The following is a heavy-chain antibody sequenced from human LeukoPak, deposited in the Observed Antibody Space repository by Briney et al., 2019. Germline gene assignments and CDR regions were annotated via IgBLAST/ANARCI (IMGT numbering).Heavy chain of an antibody. Sequence: PSETLSLTCTVSGGSISSYYWGWIRQPPGKGLEWIGSNSGSTYYNPSLKSRVTISVDTSKNQFSLKLSSVTAADTAVYYCARTRYYYNSRSYGAPYYFDYWGQGTLVTVSS. J-gene: IGHJ4*02. CDR1: GGSISSYY. D-gene: IGHD3-10*01. CDR3: ARTRYYYNSRSYGAPYYFDY. V-gene: IGHV4-39*01. CDR2: NSGST.